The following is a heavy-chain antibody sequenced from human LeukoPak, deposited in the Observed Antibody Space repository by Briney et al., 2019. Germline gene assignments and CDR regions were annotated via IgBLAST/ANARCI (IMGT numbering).Heavy chain of an antibody. CDR1: GYTFTSYG. CDR3: ARDPGDIVVVVAARAFDY. J-gene: IGHJ4*02. CDR2: ISAYNGNT. D-gene: IGHD2-15*01. Sequence: ASVKVSCKASGYTFTSYGISWVRQAPGQGLEWMGWISAYNGNTNYAQKLQGRVTMTTDTSTSTAYMELRSLRSDDTAVYYCARDPGDIVVVVAARAFDYWGQGTLVTVSS. V-gene: IGHV1-18*01.